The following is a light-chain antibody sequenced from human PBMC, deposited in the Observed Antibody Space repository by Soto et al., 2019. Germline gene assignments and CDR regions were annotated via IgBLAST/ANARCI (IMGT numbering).Light chain of an antibody. CDR3: QSYDTNLSDLRI. CDR2: SNN. J-gene: IGLJ2*01. CDR1: SSNIGSNT. V-gene: IGLV1-44*01. Sequence: QLVLTQPPSASGTPGQRVTISCSGSSSNIGSNTVNWYQQLPGTAPKLLIYSNNQQPSGVPDRFSGSKSGTSASLAISGLQSEDEADYFCQSYDTNLSDLRIFRGGTKLTVL.